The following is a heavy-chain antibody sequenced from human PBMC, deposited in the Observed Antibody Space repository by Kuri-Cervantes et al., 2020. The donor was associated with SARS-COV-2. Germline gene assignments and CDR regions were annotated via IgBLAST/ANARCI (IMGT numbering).Heavy chain of an antibody. CDR3: ARSWRGNCYAMDV. Sequence: GESLKIPCSSSGFNFGDYAISWFRQATGKGLEWGGFIKIKTFGETREYAASVKGRFTISRDESKNIAYLQMNSLKSDDTGMYFCARSWRGNCYAMDVWGQGTTVTVSS. D-gene: IGHD3-3*01. CDR1: GFNFGDYA. CDR2: IKIKTFGETR. V-gene: IGHV3-49*03. J-gene: IGHJ6*02.